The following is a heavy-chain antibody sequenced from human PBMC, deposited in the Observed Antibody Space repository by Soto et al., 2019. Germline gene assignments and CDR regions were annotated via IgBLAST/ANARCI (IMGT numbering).Heavy chain of an antibody. CDR3: ARDPISARPFFDY. D-gene: IGHD6-6*01. J-gene: IGHJ4*02. V-gene: IGHV4-61*08. CDR1: GGSISSGDYY. Sequence: SETLSLTCTVSGGSISSGDYYWSWLRQPPGKGLEWIGDIHYSGSTNYNPSLKSRVTISTDTSKNQFSLNLSSVTAADTAVYYCARDPISARPFFDYWGQGTLVTVSS. CDR2: IHYSGST.